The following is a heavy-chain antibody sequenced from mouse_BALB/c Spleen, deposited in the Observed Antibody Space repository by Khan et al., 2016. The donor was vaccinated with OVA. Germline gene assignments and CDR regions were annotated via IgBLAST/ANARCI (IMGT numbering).Heavy chain of an antibody. CDR3: ARCLMEAMDY. J-gene: IGHJ4*01. CDR2: IDPSDSET. Sequence: QVQLQQSGAELVRPGASVKLSCKASAYIFTDYWMNWVKQRPGQGLEWLGMIDPSDSETHYNQIFKDKATLTVDKSSSTAYMQLSSLTSEDSAVYYCARCLMEAMDYWGQGTSVTVSS. V-gene: IGHV1-61*01. CDR1: AYIFTDYW.